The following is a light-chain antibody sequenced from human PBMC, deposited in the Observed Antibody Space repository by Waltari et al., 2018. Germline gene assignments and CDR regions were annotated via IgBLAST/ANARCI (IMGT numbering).Light chain of an antibody. Sequence: EIVLTQSPATLSLSPGERATLSCRASQSVSNYLAWYQQKPGQAPRLLIYDASTRATGTPARFSGSGSGTDFTLTISSLQPEDFATYYCQQSYSTSWTFGQGTKVEIK. CDR1: QSVSNY. CDR3: QQSYSTSWT. J-gene: IGKJ1*01. CDR2: DAS. V-gene: IGKV3-11*01.